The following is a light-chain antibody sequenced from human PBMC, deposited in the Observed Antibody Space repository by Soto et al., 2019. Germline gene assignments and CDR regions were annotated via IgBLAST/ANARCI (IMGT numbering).Light chain of an antibody. CDR3: QQYTDWPLT. J-gene: IGKJ1*01. CDR2: GVS. CDR1: QSITSTY. V-gene: IGKV3-20*01. Sequence: EVVMTQSPATLSVSPGERATLSCMASQSITSTYLAWYQQKPGQAPRLLIYGVSSRATGVPDRFSGSGSGTDFTLTISRLEPEDFAVYYCQQYTDWPLTFGQGTKVDIK.